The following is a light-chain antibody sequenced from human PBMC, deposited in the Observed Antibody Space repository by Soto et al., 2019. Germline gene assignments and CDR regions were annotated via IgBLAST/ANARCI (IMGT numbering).Light chain of an antibody. J-gene: IGKJ1*01. Sequence: EIVMTQSPATLSVSPGERATLSCRASQSVSSNLARYQQKPGQAPRLLIYGASTRATGIPARFSGSGSGTEFTLTISSLQSEDFAVYYCQQYNNWPAPTFGQGTKVEIK. CDR1: QSVSSN. V-gene: IGKV3-15*01. CDR2: GAS. CDR3: QQYNNWPAPT.